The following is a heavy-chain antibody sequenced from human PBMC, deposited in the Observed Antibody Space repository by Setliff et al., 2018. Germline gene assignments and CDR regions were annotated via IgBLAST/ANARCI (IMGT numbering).Heavy chain of an antibody. Sequence: SLRLSCVASGFTFNNFAFNWVRQAPGKGLEWVSSISSRSTYIYYADSVKGRFTISRDNANNSLYLQMNSLRAEDTAMYYCARFACNGGSCYLSASDYWGQGTPVTVSS. CDR3: ARFACNGGSCYLSASDY. CDR1: GFTFNNFA. J-gene: IGHJ4*02. V-gene: IGHV3-21*06. CDR2: ISSRSTYI. D-gene: IGHD2-15*01.